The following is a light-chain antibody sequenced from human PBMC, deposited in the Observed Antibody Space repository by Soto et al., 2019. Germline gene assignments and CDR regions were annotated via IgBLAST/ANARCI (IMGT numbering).Light chain of an antibody. V-gene: IGKV3-11*01. Sequence: EIVFTPSPATLSLSPGERATLSCRASQSVSSYLAWYQQKPGQAPRLLVYDASNRATDVPPRFSGSGSGTDFTLTISSLEPEDFAVYYCQQRSSWPPITFGQGTRLEIK. J-gene: IGKJ5*01. CDR2: DAS. CDR3: QQRSSWPPIT. CDR1: QSVSSY.